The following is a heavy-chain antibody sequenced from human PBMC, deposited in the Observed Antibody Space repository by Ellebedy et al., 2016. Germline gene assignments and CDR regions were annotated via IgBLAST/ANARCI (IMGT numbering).Heavy chain of an antibody. V-gene: IGHV4-59*13. CDR1: GGSISSYY. CDR2: IYYSGST. D-gene: IGHD3-10*01. J-gene: IGHJ5*02. Sequence: SETLSLTXTVSGGSISSYYWSWIRQPPGKGLEWIGYIYYSGSTNYNPSLKSRVTISVDTSKNQFSLKLSSVTAADTAVYYCARATVRYGSGSWFDPWGQGTLVTVSS. CDR3: ARATVRYGSGSWFDP.